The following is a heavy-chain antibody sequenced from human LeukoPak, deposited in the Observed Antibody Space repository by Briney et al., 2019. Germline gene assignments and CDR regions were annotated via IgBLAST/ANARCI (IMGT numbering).Heavy chain of an antibody. CDR3: ARGGDGYTP. J-gene: IGHJ5*02. V-gene: IGHV3-21*01. Sequence: GGTLRLSCAASGFTFSRYSMHWVRQAPGKGLEWDSSITSSSSYVYYADSLKGRFTISRDNAKNSLYLQMDSLRADDTAMYYCARGGDGYTPWGQGTLVTVSS. CDR2: ITSSSSYV. CDR1: GFTFSRYS. D-gene: IGHD5-24*01.